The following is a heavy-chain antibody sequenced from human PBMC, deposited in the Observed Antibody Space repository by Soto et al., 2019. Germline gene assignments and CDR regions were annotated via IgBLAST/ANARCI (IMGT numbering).Heavy chain of an antibody. CDR2: INHSGST. J-gene: IGHJ5*02. D-gene: IGHD3-9*01. V-gene: IGHV4-34*01. CDR3: ARRYRYFDWYKENWFDP. Sequence: SETLSLTCAVYGGSFSCYYWSWIRQPPGKGLEWIGEINHSGSTNYNPSLKSRVTISVGTSKNQFSLKLSSVTAADTAVYYCARRYRYFDWYKENWFDPWGQGTLVPSPQ. CDR1: GGSFSCYY.